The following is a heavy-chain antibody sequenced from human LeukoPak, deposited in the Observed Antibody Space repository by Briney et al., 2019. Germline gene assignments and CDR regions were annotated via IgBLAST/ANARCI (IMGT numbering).Heavy chain of an antibody. J-gene: IGHJ4*02. CDR3: ARAGFGLAPLRGTPFDY. Sequence: PGGSLRLSCAASGFTFSSYAMSWVRQAPGKGLEWIGEINHSGSTDYNPSLKSRVTISVDTSKNQFSLKLSSATAADTAVYYCARAGFGLAPLRGTPFDYWGQGTLVTVSS. D-gene: IGHD3-10*01. V-gene: IGHV4-34*01. CDR2: INHSGST. CDR1: GFTFSSYA.